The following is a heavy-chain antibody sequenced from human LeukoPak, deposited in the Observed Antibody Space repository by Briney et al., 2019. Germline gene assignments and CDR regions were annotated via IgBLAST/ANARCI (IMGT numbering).Heavy chain of an antibody. CDR2: ISGSGGST. V-gene: IGHV3-23*01. CDR3: AKVVGCSSTSCYTDYYYYGMDV. D-gene: IGHD2-2*02. J-gene: IGHJ6*02. CDR1: TFTFSNYW. Sequence: PGGSLRLSCAASTFTFSNYWMSWVRQAPGKGLEWVSAISGSGGSTYYADSVKGRFTISRDNSKNTLYLQMNSLRAEDTAVYYCAKVVGCSSTSCYTDYYYYGMDVWGQGTTVTVSS.